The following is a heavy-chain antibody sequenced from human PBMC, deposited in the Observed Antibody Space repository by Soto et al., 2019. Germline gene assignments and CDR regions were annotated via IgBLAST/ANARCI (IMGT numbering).Heavy chain of an antibody. D-gene: IGHD3-3*01. Sequence: ASVKVSCKASGYTFTGYYMHWVRQAPGQGLEWMGWINPNSGGTNYAQKFQGWVTMTRDTSISTAYMELSRLRSDDTAVYYCARITPTLYDFWSGPDDYYYGMDVWGQGTTVTSP. CDR1: GYTFTGYY. V-gene: IGHV1-2*04. CDR2: INPNSGGT. CDR3: ARITPTLYDFWSGPDDYYYGMDV. J-gene: IGHJ6*02.